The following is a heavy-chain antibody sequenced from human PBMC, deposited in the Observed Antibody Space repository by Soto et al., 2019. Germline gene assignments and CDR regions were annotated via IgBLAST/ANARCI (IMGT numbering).Heavy chain of an antibody. D-gene: IGHD2-15*01. Sequence: QVQLVESGGGVVQPGRSLRLSCAASGFTFSSYGMHWVRQAPGKGLEWVAVIWYDGSNKYYADSVKGRFTISQDNSKNTLYLQMNSLGAEDTAVYYCAREAGDFSGGSCYYCYGMDVWGQGTTVTVSS. J-gene: IGHJ6*02. CDR2: IWYDGSNK. V-gene: IGHV3-33*01. CDR1: GFTFSSYG. CDR3: AREAGDFSGGSCYYCYGMDV.